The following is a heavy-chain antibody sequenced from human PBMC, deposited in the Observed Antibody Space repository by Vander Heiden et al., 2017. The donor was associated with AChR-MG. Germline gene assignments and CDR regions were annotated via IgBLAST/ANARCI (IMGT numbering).Heavy chain of an antibody. J-gene: IGHJ1*01. V-gene: IGHV3-23*01. CDR1: GFPFNNYR. D-gene: IGHD6-13*01. CDR2: ISGSGSGDTT. CDR3: ALGGASAAYPR. Sequence: EVQLLQSGGGLVQPGGSLRLSCAASGFPFNNYRMGWVRQAPGKGLEWVSSISGSGSGDTTYYADSVKGRFTISRDKSKRTLYVQMNSLRADDTAIYYCALGGASAAYPRWGQGTLVTVSS.